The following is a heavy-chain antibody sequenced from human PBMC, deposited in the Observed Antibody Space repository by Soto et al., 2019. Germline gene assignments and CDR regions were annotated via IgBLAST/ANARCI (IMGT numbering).Heavy chain of an antibody. D-gene: IGHD3-10*01. CDR2: INHSGNT. J-gene: IGHJ4*02. CDR1: GDSFSGHY. CDR3: AGRFGSGKYYFDY. Sequence: PSETLSLTCAVYGDSFSGHYCSWIPQSPGKGLEWIGEINHSGNTNYKSSLKSRVTMSVDTSKNQFSLKLTSVTAADTAVYYCAGRFGSGKYYFDYWGQGTPVTVS. V-gene: IGHV4-34*01.